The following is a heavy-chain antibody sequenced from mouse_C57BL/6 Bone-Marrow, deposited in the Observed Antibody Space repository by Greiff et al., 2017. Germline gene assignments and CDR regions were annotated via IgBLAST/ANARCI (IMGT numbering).Heavy chain of an antibody. D-gene: IGHD1-1*01. CDR2: IWSGGST. CDR3: AISPVYYGIERDYAMDY. J-gene: IGHJ4*01. CDR1: GFSLTSYG. V-gene: IGHV2-2*01. Sequence: VQLQQSGPGLVQPSQSLSITCTVPGFSLTSYGVHWVRQSPGKGLEWLGVIWSGGSTDYNAAFISRLGISKDNSKSQVFFKMNSLQADDTAIYYCAISPVYYGIERDYAMDYWGQGTSVTVSS.